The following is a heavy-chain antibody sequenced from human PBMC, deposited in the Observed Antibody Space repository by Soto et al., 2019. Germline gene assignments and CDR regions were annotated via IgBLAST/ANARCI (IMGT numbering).Heavy chain of an antibody. D-gene: IGHD3-10*01. Sequence: ASVKVSCKASGYTFTSYYMHWVRQAPGQGLEWMGIINPSGGSTSYAQKFQGRVTMTRDTSTSIVYMELSSLRSEDTALYYCARVGSPMVRRLIMNFDHWGQGALVTVSS. CDR1: GYTFTSYY. J-gene: IGHJ4*02. CDR3: ARVGSPMVRRLIMNFDH. CDR2: INPSGGST. V-gene: IGHV1-46*01.